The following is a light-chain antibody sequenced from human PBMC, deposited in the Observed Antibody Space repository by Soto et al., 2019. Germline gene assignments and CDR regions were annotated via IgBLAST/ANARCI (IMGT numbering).Light chain of an antibody. CDR2: GAY. Sequence: ELVMTQSPATLSVSPGESATLSCRASQSVSSDLAWYQQKPRQAPRLLIYGAYTRATDIPATFSGSGSGTEFTPTISSLQSEDFAVYYCQQYNNWPPVTCGGGTKVDIK. V-gene: IGKV3-15*01. CDR3: QQYNNWPPVT. CDR1: QSVSSD. J-gene: IGKJ4*01.